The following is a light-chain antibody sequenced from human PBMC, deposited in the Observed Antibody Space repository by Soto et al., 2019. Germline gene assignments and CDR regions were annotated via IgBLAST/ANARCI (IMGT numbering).Light chain of an antibody. J-gene: IGKJ5*01. CDR2: DAS. Sequence: DIVLTQSPATLSLSPGERATLSCRASQSVSSYLAWYQQKPGQAPRLLIYDASNRATGIPARFTGSGSGTGFTLTISSLEPEDFAVYYCQQRSSWPPGFGQGTRLEIK. CDR1: QSVSSY. CDR3: QQRSSWPPG. V-gene: IGKV3-11*01.